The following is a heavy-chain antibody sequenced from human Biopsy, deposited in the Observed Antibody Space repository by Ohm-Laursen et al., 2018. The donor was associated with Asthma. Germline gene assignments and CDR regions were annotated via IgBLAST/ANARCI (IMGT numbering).Heavy chain of an antibody. CDR2: IIPMFGTT. CDR1: GGTFSNYA. D-gene: IGHD2-15*01. J-gene: IGHJ6*02. Sequence: GASVKVSCKASGGTFSNYAISWVRQAPGQGLEWMGGIIPMFGTTNYAQKFQGRVTITADESTSTAYMELNSLRSDDTAVYYCASPTYCSGSSCINNYYYALDVWGQGTTVTVSS. V-gene: IGHV1-69*13. CDR3: ASPTYCSGSSCINNYYYALDV.